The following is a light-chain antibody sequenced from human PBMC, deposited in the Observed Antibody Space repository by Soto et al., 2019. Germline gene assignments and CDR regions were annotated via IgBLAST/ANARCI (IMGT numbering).Light chain of an antibody. J-gene: IGKJ1*01. CDR3: QQYNSYPWT. V-gene: IGKV1-5*03. CDR1: QSISSW. Sequence: DIQMTQSPSTLSAYVGDRVTITCRASQSISSWLAWYQQKPGKAPKLLIYKASSLESGVPSRFSGSGSGTEFTLTISSLQPDDFATYYCQQYNSYPWTFGQGTQVEIK. CDR2: KAS.